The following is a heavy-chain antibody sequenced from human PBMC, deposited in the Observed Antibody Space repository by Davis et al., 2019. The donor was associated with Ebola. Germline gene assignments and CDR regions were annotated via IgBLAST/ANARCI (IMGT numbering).Heavy chain of an antibody. CDR1: GYTFTGYY. D-gene: IGHD3-16*01. Sequence: ASVKVSCKASGYTFTGYYMHWVRQAPGQGLEWMGWINPNSGGTNYAQKFQGWVTMTRDTSISTAYMELSRLRSDDTAVYYCARGERIMITFGGVPPSDYWGQGTLVTVSS. CDR3: ARGERIMITFGGVPPSDY. J-gene: IGHJ4*02. CDR2: INPNSGGT. V-gene: IGHV1-2*04.